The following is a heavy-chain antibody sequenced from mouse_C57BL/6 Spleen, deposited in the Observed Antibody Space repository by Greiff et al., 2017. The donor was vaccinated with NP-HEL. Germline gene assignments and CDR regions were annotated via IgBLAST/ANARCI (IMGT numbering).Heavy chain of an antibody. CDR2: IDPSDSYT. J-gene: IGHJ2*01. V-gene: IGHV1-50*01. D-gene: IGHD1-1*01. Sequence: QVQLQQPGAELVKPGASVKLSCQASGYTFTSYWLQWVKPRPGQGLEWIGEIDPSDSYTNYNQKFTGKATLTVDTSSSTAYMQLSSLTSEDSAVYDCARSGTTVVAYYFDYWGQGTTLTVSS. CDR1: GYTFTSYW. CDR3: ARSGTTVVAYYFDY.